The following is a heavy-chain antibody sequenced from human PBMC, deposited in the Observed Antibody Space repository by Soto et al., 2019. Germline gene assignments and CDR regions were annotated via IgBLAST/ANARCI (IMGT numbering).Heavy chain of an antibody. Sequence: GASVKVSCKASGYTFTSYYMHWVRQAPGQGLEWMGIINPSGGSTSYAQKFQGRVTMTRDTSTSTVYMELSSLRSEDTAVYYCARDREEAAGLPDVYYYYGMDVWGQGTTVTVSS. CDR3: ARDREEAAGLPDVYYYYGMDV. CDR2: INPSGGST. D-gene: IGHD6-13*01. J-gene: IGHJ6*02. V-gene: IGHV1-46*01. CDR1: GYTFTSYY.